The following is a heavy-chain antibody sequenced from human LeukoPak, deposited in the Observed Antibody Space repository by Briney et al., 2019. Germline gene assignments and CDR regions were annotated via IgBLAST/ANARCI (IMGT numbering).Heavy chain of an antibody. Sequence: GSLRLSCAASGFTFSDYYMSWIRQAPGKGLEWVSYISNSGSYTNYADSVKGRFTISRDNAKNSLYLQMNSLSAEDTAVYYCARAMVRGVINQYYYYGMDVWGQGTTVTVSS. CDR3: ARAMVRGVINQYYYYGMDV. CDR1: GFTFSDYY. CDR2: ISNSGSYT. V-gene: IGHV3-11*05. D-gene: IGHD3-10*01. J-gene: IGHJ6*02.